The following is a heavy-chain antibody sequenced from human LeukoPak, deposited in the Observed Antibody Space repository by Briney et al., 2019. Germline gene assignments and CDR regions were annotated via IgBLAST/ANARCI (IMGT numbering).Heavy chain of an antibody. V-gene: IGHV3-66*01. CDR3: ARGLIDY. CDR2: IYSGGST. Sequence: GGSLRLSCTASGLSVSSNYMSWVRQAPGKGLEWVSVIYSGGSTYYADSVKGRFTISRDNSKNTLYLQMNSLRAEDTAVYYCARGLIDYWGQGTLVTVSS. CDR1: GLSVSSNY. J-gene: IGHJ4*02.